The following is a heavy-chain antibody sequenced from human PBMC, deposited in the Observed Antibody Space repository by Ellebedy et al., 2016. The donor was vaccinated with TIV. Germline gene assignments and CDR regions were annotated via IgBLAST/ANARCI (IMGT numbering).Heavy chain of an antibody. V-gene: IGHV4-61*01. J-gene: IGHJ2*01. CDR2: IYYSGTT. D-gene: IGHD3-16*01. Sequence: MPSETLSLTCAVSGGSVGISHWWSWIRQPPGKGLEWIGSIYYSGTTNYNPSLKSGVTISVDTSKNQISLTLMSSVSAADTAVYYCARVAITSAVGGGYFDLWGRGTLVTVSS. CDR1: GGSVGISHW. CDR3: ARVAITSAVGGGYFDL.